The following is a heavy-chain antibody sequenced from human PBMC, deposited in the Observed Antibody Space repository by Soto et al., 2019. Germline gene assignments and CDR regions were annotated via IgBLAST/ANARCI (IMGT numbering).Heavy chain of an antibody. CDR3: ARGPGYFVILTGYYRNWSDP. J-gene: IGHJ5*02. CDR1: GFTFSTHW. Sequence: GGSLRLSCAASGFTFSTHWMSWVRQAPGKGLQWVANINLDGSERYYLDSVKGRFTISRDNVKNSLYLQMNSLRAEDTAVYYCARGPGYFVILTGYYRNWSDPWGQGTLVPVSS. V-gene: IGHV3-7*02. D-gene: IGHD3-9*01. CDR2: INLDGSER.